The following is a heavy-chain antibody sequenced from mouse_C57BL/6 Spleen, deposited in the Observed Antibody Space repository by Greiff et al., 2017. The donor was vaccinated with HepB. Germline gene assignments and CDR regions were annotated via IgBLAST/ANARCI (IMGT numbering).Heavy chain of an antibody. CDR1: GFSLTSYG. CDR2: IWSGGST. CDR3: ARGTYYYGSSSYYAMDY. J-gene: IGHJ4*01. Sequence: QVQLKQSGPGLVQPSQSLSITCTVSGFSLTSYGVHWVRQSPGKGLEWLGVIWSGGSTDYNAAFISRLSISNDNSKSQVFFKMNSLQADDTAIYYCARGTYYYGSSSYYAMDYWGQGTSVTVSS. V-gene: IGHV2-2*01. D-gene: IGHD1-1*01.